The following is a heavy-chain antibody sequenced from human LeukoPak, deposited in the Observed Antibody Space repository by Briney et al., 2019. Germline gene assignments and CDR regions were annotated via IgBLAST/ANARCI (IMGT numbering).Heavy chain of an antibody. Sequence: GGSLRLSCAASGFTFNTYEMNWVRQAPGKGLEWVSYISISGSTIYYADSVKGRFTISRDDAKKSLYLQMNSLRAEDTAIYYCARDKHLVYWGQGTLVTVSS. D-gene: IGHD1-26*01. CDR1: GFTFNTYE. CDR2: ISISGSTI. J-gene: IGHJ4*02. V-gene: IGHV3-48*03. CDR3: ARDKHLVY.